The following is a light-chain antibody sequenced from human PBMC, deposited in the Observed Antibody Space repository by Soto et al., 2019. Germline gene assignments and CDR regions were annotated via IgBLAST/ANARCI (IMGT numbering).Light chain of an antibody. Sequence: EIVLTQSPGTLSLSPGERATLSCRTSQSVTTSYLAWYQQKPGQAPRLLIYGTSIRATGVPDRFSGSGSATDFTLTISRREPEDVAVYYCHQYGDSPQTFGEGTKVEI. CDR1: QSVTTSY. CDR2: GTS. V-gene: IGKV3-20*01. CDR3: HQYGDSPQT. J-gene: IGKJ1*01.